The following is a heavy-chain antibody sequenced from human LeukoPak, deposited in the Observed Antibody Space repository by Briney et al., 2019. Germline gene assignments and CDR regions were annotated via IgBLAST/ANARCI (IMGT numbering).Heavy chain of an antibody. V-gene: IGHV1-8*03. D-gene: IGHD6-13*01. J-gene: IGHJ4*02. CDR1: VYTFTNYD. CDR2: MNQNSGHT. Sequence: ASVTVSLMSSVYTFTNYDINWVRQAGGQGGAGMGWMNQNSGHTGYAQTFHGRLTITRNTSISTDYMALSSLRSEDTAVYYCARGQLPGYSSSWYNYWGQGTLVTVSS. CDR3: ARGQLPGYSSSWYNY.